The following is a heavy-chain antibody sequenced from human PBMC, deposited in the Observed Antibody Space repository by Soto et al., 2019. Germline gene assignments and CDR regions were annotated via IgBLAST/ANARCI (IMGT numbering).Heavy chain of an antibody. CDR1: GYSFTSYW. D-gene: IGHD3-22*01. J-gene: IGHJ4*02. V-gene: IGHV5-10-1*01. CDR2: IDPSDSYT. Sequence: PGESLKISCNGSGYSFTSYWISWVRQMPGKGLEWMGRIDPSDSYTNYSPSFQGHVTISADKSISTAYLQWSSLKASDTAMYYCARQRDYYDSSGYYLDYWGQGTLVTVSS. CDR3: ARQRDYYDSSGYYLDY.